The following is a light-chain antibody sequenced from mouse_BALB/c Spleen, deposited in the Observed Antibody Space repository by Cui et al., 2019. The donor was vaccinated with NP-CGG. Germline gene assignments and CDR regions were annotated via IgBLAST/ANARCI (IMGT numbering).Light chain of an antibody. V-gene: IGLV1*01. CDR2: GTN. J-gene: IGLJ1*01. CDR1: TGAVTTNNY. Sequence: QAAVTQEAALTTSAGETVTLTCRSSTGAVTTNNYANWVQEKPDHLFTGLIGGTNNRAPGVPARFSGSLIGDKAALTITGAQTEDEAIYFCALWYSNHWVFGGGTKLTVL. CDR3: ALWYSNHWV.